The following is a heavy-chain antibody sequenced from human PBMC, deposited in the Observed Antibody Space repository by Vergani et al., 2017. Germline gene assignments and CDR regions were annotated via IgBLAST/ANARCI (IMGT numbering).Heavy chain of an antibody. CDR2: IHNRGKT. D-gene: IGHD2-21*01. V-gene: IGHV4-38-2*01. Sequence: QVRLEESGPGLVKPSETLSLTCSVSGYSIGSGFYWAWIRQSPGEGLQWLTSIHNRGKTYHNPSLKSRVSVSLDTSKKRFSLNLTSVTATDTSVYYCARSQGDYWYFDLWGPGSLVTVSS. J-gene: IGHJ2*01. CDR3: ARSQGDYWYFDL. CDR1: GYSIGSGFY.